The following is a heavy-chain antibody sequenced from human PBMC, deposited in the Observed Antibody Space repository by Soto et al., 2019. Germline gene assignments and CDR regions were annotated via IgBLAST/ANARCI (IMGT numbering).Heavy chain of an antibody. D-gene: IGHD1-26*01. CDR2: IWFDGSNK. CDR3: AKGGSRGVDYYYGMDV. Sequence: GGSLRLSCAASGSIFTGYGMHWVRQAPGKGLEWVAVIWFDGSNKYYADSVKGRFTISRDNSKNMLYLQMNSLRVEDTAVYYCAKGGSRGVDYYYGMDVRGQGTTVTVSS. V-gene: IGHV3-33*06. J-gene: IGHJ6*02. CDR1: GSIFTGYG.